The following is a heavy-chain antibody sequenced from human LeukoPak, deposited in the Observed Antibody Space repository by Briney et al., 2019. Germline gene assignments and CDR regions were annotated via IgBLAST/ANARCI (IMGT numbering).Heavy chain of an antibody. Sequence: GGALRLSCAASGFTFSSYAMSWVRQAPGKGLEWVSAISGSGGSTYYADSVKGRFTISRVNSKNTLYLQMNSPRAEDTAVYYCAKERGFYSSRARWYWGQGTLVTVSS. V-gene: IGHV3-23*01. D-gene: IGHD6-13*01. CDR3: AKERGFYSSRARWY. CDR2: ISGSGGST. J-gene: IGHJ4*02. CDR1: GFTFSSYA.